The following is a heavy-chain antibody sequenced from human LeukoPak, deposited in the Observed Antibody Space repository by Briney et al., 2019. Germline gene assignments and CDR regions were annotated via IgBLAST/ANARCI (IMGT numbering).Heavy chain of an antibody. V-gene: IGHV4-30-4*01. CDR1: GGSISSGDYY. CDR2: IYYSGST. J-gene: IGHJ4*02. D-gene: IGHD4-17*01. CDR3: ARTTTVPKIYYFDY. Sequence: PSETLSLTCTVSGGSISSGDYYWSWIRKHPGKDLEWIGYIYYSGSTYYNPSLKSRVTISVDTSKNQFSLKLSSVTAADTAVYYCARTTTVPKIYYFDYWGQGTLVTVSS.